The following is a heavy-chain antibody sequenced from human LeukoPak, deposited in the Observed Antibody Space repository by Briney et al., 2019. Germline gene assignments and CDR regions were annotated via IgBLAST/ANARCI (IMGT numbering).Heavy chain of an antibody. D-gene: IGHD3-10*01. CDR2: ISSSGSTR. J-gene: IGHJ4*02. CDR1: GFTFSSYE. Sequence: PGGSLRLSCAASGFTFSSYEINWVRQAPGKGLEWVSHISSSGSTRYYADSVKGRFTISRDNAKNSLYLQINSLRAEDTAVYYCARASITMARGELVFYFDYWGQGTLVTVSS. CDR3: ARASITMARGELVFYFDY. V-gene: IGHV3-48*03.